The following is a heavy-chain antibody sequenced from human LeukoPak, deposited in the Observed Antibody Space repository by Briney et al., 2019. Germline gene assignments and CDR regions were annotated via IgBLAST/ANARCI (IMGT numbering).Heavy chain of an antibody. J-gene: IGHJ3*02. CDR3: ARLASRWELDAFDI. CDR2: ISSSGSTI. V-gene: IGHV3-11*01. Sequence: PGGSLRLSCAASGFTFSDYYMSWIRQAPGKGLEWVSYISSSGSTIYYADSVKGRFTISRDNTKNSLYLQMNSLRAEDTAVYYCARLASRWELDAFDIWGQGTMVTVSS. CDR1: GFTFSDYY. D-gene: IGHD1-26*01.